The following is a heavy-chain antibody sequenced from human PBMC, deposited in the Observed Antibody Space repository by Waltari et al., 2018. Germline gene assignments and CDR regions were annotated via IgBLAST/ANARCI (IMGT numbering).Heavy chain of an antibody. CDR3: ARLRGGYQPFDY. D-gene: IGHD3-16*02. Sequence: EVQLVESGGGLVKPGGSLRLSCAASGFTFSSYSMNWVRQAPGKGLEWVSSISSSSSYIYYADSVKGRFTISRNNAKNSLYLQMNSLRAEDTAVYYCARLRGGYQPFDYWGQGTLVTVSS. CDR1: GFTFSSYS. V-gene: IGHV3-21*01. CDR2: ISSSSSYI. J-gene: IGHJ4*02.